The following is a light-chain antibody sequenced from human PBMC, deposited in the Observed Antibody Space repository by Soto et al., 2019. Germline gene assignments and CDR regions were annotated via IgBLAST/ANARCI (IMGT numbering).Light chain of an antibody. Sequence: QSALTQPASVSGSPGQSITISCTGTSSDVGGYNCVSGYQQHPGKAPKLMIYEVSNRPSGVSNRFSGSKSGNAASLTISGLQAEDEADYYCSSYTSSSTLYVFGTGTKGTVL. J-gene: IGLJ1*01. V-gene: IGLV2-14*01. CDR3: SSYTSSSTLYV. CDR2: EVS. CDR1: SSDVGGYNC.